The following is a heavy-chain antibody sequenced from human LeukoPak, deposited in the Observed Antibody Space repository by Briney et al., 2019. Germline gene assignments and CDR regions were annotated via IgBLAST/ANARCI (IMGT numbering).Heavy chain of an antibody. CDR3: ATGPWVVGATISDY. CDR1: GYTLTQLS. J-gene: IGHJ4*02. D-gene: IGHD1-26*01. Sequence: ASVQVSCKVSGYTLTQLSMHWVRPAPGKRLEWMGVFDPKDGETIYAQKFQGRVTMTEDTSTDTAYMELSSLRSEDTAVYYCATGPWVVGATISDYWGQGTLVTVSS. V-gene: IGHV1-24*01. CDR2: FDPKDGET.